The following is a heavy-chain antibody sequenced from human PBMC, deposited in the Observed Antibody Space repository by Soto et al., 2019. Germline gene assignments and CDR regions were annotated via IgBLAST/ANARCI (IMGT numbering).Heavy chain of an antibody. CDR3: ARSLDP. Sequence: QVQLQESGPGLVKPSQTLSLTCTVSGGSISSGGYYWSWMRQHPGKGLEWNGYIFYSGTTYYNPAPKRRAPIAVDTSMNQFSLKLSSVTAADPAVYYCARSLDPWGQGTLVTVSS. CDR2: IFYSGTT. CDR1: GGSISSGGYY. V-gene: IGHV4-31*03. J-gene: IGHJ5*02.